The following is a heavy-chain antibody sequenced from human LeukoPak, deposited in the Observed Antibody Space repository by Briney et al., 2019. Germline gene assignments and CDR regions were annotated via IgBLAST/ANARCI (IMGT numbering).Heavy chain of an antibody. CDR3: ARASYYYDTTGLGAVDI. CDR1: GFTFNDHA. D-gene: IGHD3-22*01. Sequence: GGSLRPSCAASGFTFNDHAMYWVRQAPGKGLEWVSGINWNSDNIGYADSVKGRFTISRDDAKNSLFLQMNSLRAEDTALYYCARASYYYDTTGLGAVDIWGQGTLVTVSS. V-gene: IGHV3-9*01. J-gene: IGHJ3*02. CDR2: INWNSDNI.